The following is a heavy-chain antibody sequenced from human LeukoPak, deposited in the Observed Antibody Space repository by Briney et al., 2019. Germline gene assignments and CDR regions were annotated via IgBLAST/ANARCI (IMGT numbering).Heavy chain of an antibody. CDR3: ARRIAVAGFTNQNYYYCMDV. D-gene: IGHD6-19*01. J-gene: IGHJ6*03. CDR1: GYSFTSYW. CDR2: IYPGDSDT. V-gene: IGHV5-51*01. Sequence: GESLKISCKGSGYSFTSYWIGWVRQMPGKGLEWMGIIYPGDSDTRYSPSFQGQVTISADKSISTAYLQWSSLKASDTAMYYCARRIAVAGFTNQNYYYCMDVWGKGTTVTVSS.